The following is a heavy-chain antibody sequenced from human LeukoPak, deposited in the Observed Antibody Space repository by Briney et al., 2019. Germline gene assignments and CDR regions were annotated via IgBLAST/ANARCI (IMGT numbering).Heavy chain of an antibody. CDR2: ISSSSKHM. Sequence: GGSLRLSCAASGFIFRTYSMNWVRQAPGKGLEWVSSISSSSKHMYYADSVKGRFSISSDDAKNSLFLQMNGLRAEDTAVYYCVRDMTTTTTCYLQHWGQGTLVTVSS. J-gene: IGHJ1*01. CDR1: GFIFRTYS. V-gene: IGHV3-21*01. D-gene: IGHD4-17*01. CDR3: VRDMTTTTTCYLQH.